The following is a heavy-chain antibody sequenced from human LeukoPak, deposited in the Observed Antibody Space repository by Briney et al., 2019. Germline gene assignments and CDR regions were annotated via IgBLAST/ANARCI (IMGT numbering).Heavy chain of an antibody. D-gene: IGHD5-18*01. CDR1: GFPSSGSG. CDR3: ARVSDSSGYPPHFDY. J-gene: IGHJ4*02. CDR2: VWYDGSNQ. Sequence: GGSLRLSCAASGFPSSGSGMHWVRQAPGKGLEWVAIVWYDGSNQYYADSVKGRFTISRDNSKNTVDLQMNSLRAEDTAVYYCARVSDSSGYPPHFDYWGQGTLVTVSS. V-gene: IGHV3-30*02.